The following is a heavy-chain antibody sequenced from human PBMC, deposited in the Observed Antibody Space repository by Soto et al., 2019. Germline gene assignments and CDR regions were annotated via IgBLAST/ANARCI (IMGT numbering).Heavy chain of an antibody. D-gene: IGHD3-22*01. CDR2: IKSKTDGGTT. V-gene: IGHV3-15*07. J-gene: IGHJ6*02. Sequence: EVQLVESGGGLVKPGGSLRLSCAASGFTFSNAWMNWVRQAPGNGLEWVGRIKSKTDGGTTDYAAPVKGRFTISRDDSKNTLYLQMNSLKTEDTAVYYCTTVVSGYYYYYYGMDVWGQGTTVTVSS. CDR3: TTVVSGYYYYYYGMDV. CDR1: GFTFSNAW.